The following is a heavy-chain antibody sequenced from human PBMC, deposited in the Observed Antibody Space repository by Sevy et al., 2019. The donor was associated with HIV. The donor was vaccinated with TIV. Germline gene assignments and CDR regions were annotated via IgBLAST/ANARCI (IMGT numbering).Heavy chain of an antibody. Sequence: GEALKISCAASGFTFSSYAMSWVRQAPGKGLEWGSAISGSGGSTYYADPVKGRFTLYRDNSKNTLSLQMNSLRAEDTAVYYCATMPSYDFWSGYLRNWFDPWGQGTLVTVSS. CDR1: GFTFSSYA. V-gene: IGHV3-23*01. D-gene: IGHD3-3*01. J-gene: IGHJ5*02. CDR3: ATMPSYDFWSGYLRNWFDP. CDR2: ISGSGGST.